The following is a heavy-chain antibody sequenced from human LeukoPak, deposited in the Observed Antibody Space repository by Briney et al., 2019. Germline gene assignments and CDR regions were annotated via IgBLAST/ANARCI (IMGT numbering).Heavy chain of an antibody. D-gene: IGHD3-22*01. J-gene: IGHJ4*01. Sequence: GGSLTLTCAASGFSSNSYTMQWVRQAPGKGLEWVSYISSSSSTIYYADSVKGRFTISRDNAKNSLYLQMNSLRDEDTAVYYCGRDGCHDSPLQRHYRGHGTLVTVSS. CDR3: GRDGCHDSPLQRHY. CDR2: ISSSSSTI. V-gene: IGHV3-48*02. CDR1: GFSSNSYT.